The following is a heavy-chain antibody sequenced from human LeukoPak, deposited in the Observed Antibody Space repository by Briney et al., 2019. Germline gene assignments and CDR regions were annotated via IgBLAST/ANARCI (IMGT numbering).Heavy chain of an antibody. Sequence: SETLSLTCTVSGGSISSGGYYWSWIRQHPGKGLEWIGYIYYSGSTYYNPSLKSRVTISVDTSKNQFSLKLSSVTAADTAVYYCARSLRWAKDYYYYYGMDVWGQGTTVTVSS. J-gene: IGHJ6*02. CDR2: IYYSGST. V-gene: IGHV4-31*03. CDR1: GGSISSGGYY. D-gene: IGHD4-23*01. CDR3: ARSLRWAKDYYYYYGMDV.